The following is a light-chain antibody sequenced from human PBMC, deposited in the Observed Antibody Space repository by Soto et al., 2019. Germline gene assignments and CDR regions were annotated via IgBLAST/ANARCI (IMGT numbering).Light chain of an antibody. CDR2: QDT. CDR1: KLGDRF. J-gene: IGLJ2*01. V-gene: IGLV3-1*01. Sequence: SYELTQPPSVSVSPGQTASIPCSGDKLGDRFACWYQQKPGQSPVMVIYQDTRRPSGIPERFSGSNSGNTATLTISGTQAMEEADYYCQAWDSSTGVVFGGGTKLTVL. CDR3: QAWDSSTGVV.